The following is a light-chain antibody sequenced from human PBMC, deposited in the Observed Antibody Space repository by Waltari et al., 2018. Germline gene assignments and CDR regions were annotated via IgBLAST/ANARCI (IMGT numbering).Light chain of an antibody. CDR2: DAS. CDR1: QSISIH. CDR3: QQSYSTPLLS. J-gene: IGKJ3*01. V-gene: IGKV1-39*01. Sequence: DIQMTQSPSSLSASIGDRVNITCRASQSISIHLNWYQHKPGIAPRLLIYDASTLQSGVPSRFSGGGSGTEFTLTISSLQPEDFATYYCQQSYSTPLLSFGPGTKVDIK.